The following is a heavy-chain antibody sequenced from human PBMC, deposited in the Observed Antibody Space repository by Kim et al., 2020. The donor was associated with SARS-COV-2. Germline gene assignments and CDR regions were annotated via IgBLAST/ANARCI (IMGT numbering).Heavy chain of an antibody. D-gene: IGHD4-17*01. J-gene: IGHJ6*03. CDR1: GYTFTSYG. CDR2: ISAYNGNT. CDR3: ARVNGDTTPYYYYYMDV. Sequence: ASVKVSCKASGYTFTSYGISWVRQAPGQGLEWMGWISAYNGNTNYAQKLQGRVTMTTDTSTSTAYMELRSLRSDDTAVYYCARVNGDTTPYYYYYMDVWGKGTTVTVSS. V-gene: IGHV1-18*01.